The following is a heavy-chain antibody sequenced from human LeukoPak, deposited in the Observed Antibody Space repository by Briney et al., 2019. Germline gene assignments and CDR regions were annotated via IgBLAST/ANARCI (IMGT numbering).Heavy chain of an antibody. V-gene: IGHV3-23*01. CDR1: GLTLSRCA. CDR2: ISISGDT. Sequence: GGALRLSCAASGLTLSRCAMSWVRQAPGKGLEWVSSISISGDTYYADSVKGRFTLSRDNSMDTLYLQMNSLRVEDTAVYYCAKELRPNDNWGQGTMVTVSS. J-gene: IGHJ3*02. CDR3: AKELRPNDN. D-gene: IGHD2-15*01.